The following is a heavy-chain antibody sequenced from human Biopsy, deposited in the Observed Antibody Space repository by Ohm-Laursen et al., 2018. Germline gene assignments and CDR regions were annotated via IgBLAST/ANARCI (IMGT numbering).Heavy chain of an antibody. CDR3: ARGSGYFKLDV. CDR1: GESSSGYF. D-gene: IGHD5-12*01. CDR2: INQSGST. Sequence: SDTLSLTCTVNGESSSGYFWNWIRQPPGKGLEWIGEINQSGSTKYNPSLKRRATLSADSSNSQFSLRLTSVTAADTAIYYCARGSGYFKLDVWGRGTLVTVSS. J-gene: IGHJ4*02. V-gene: IGHV4-34*01.